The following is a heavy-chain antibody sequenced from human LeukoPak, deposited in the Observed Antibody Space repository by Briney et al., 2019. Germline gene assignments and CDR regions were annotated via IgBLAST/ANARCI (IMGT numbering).Heavy chain of an antibody. CDR3: ARSDYYYYYYMDV. Sequence: GGSLRLSCAASGFTFSSYAMSWVRQAPGKGLEWVSAISGSGGSTYYADSVKGRFTISRDNSKNTLYLQMNSLRAEDTAVYYCARSDYYYYYYMDVWGKGTTVTVSS. CDR1: GFTFSSYA. CDR2: ISGSGGST. V-gene: IGHV3-23*01. J-gene: IGHJ6*03.